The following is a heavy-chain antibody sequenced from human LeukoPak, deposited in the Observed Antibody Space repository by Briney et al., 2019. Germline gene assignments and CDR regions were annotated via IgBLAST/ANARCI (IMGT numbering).Heavy chain of an antibody. CDR2: IIPIFGTA. Sequence: VASVKVSCKASGGTFSSYAISWVRQAPGQGFEWMGGIIPIFGTANYAQKFQGRVTITADKSTSTAYMELSSLRSEDTAVYYCARYRDGYKAFDYWGQGTLVTVSS. D-gene: IGHD5-24*01. V-gene: IGHV1-69*06. CDR3: ARYRDGYKAFDY. CDR1: GGTFSSYA. J-gene: IGHJ4*02.